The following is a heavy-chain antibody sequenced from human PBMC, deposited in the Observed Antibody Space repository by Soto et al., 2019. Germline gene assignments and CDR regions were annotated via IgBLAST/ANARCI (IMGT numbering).Heavy chain of an antibody. CDR2: ISGSGGST. CDR1: GFTFSSYA. J-gene: IGHJ6*02. D-gene: IGHD3-3*01. V-gene: IGHV3-23*01. CDR3: AKYSPNYDFWSGYYIGSGYYYYGMDV. Sequence: GGSLRLSCAASGFTFSSYAMSWVRQAPGKGLKWVSAISGSGGSTYYADSVKGRFTISRDNSKNTLYLQMNSLRAEDTAVYYCAKYSPNYDFWSGYYIGSGYYYYGMDVWGQGTTVTVSS.